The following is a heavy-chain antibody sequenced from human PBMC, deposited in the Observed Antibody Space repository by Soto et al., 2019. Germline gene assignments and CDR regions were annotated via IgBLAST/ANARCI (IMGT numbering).Heavy chain of an antibody. CDR2: IYYSGST. CDR1: GGSISSYY. CDR3: AREVADYSSGYWDY. J-gene: IGHJ4*01. Sequence: SETLSLTCTVSGGSISSYYWSWIRQPPGKGLEWSGYIYYSGSTNYNPSLKSRVTISVDTSKNQFSLQLSSVTAADTAVYYCAREVADYSSGYWDYWGHGTLV. V-gene: IGHV4-59*01. D-gene: IGHD3-22*01.